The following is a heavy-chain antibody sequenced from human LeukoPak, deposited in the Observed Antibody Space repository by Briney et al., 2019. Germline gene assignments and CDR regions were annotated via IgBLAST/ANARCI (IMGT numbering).Heavy chain of an antibody. Sequence: GGSLRLSCAASGFTFDDYAMHWVRQAPGKGLEWVSGISWNSGSIGYADSVKGRFTTSRDNAKNSLYLQMNSLRAEDTALYYCAKALSGSYYDYWGQGTLVTVSS. J-gene: IGHJ4*02. D-gene: IGHD1-26*01. CDR3: AKALSGSYYDY. CDR2: ISWNSGSI. V-gene: IGHV3-9*01. CDR1: GFTFDDYA.